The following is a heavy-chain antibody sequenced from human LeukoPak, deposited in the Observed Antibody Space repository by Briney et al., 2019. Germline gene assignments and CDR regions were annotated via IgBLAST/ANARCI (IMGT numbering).Heavy chain of an antibody. CDR3: ASPRPFPLVYPAAFDI. J-gene: IGHJ3*02. CDR1: GGSFSGYY. CDR2: INHSGST. Sequence: SETLSLTCAVYGGSFSGYYWSWIRQPPGKGLEWIGEINHSGSTNYNPSLKSRVTISVDTSNNQFSLKLSSVTAADTAVYYCASPRPFPLVYPAAFDIWGQGTMVTVSS. V-gene: IGHV4-34*01. D-gene: IGHD2-2*01.